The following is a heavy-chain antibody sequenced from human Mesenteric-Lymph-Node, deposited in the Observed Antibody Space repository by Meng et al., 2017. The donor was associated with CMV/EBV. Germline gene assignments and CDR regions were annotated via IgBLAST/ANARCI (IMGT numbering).Heavy chain of an antibody. Sequence: TVSGGSGSSGSYYWSWIRQPPGKGLEWIGYIYYSGSTNYNPSLKSRVTISVDTSKNQFSLKLSSVTAADTAVYYCARVGFRFGELIDYWGQGTLVTVSS. J-gene: IGHJ4*02. CDR3: ARVGFRFGELIDY. D-gene: IGHD3-10*01. CDR2: IYYSGST. V-gene: IGHV4-61*01. CDR1: GGSGSSGSYY.